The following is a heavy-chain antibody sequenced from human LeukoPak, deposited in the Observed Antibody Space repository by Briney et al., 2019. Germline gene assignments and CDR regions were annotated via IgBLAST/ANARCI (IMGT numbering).Heavy chain of an antibody. CDR1: GFTFSSYA. J-gene: IGHJ4*02. CDR2: IYSGGST. CDR3: ARGPAGYN. D-gene: IGHD1-1*01. V-gene: IGHV3-53*01. Sequence: GGSLRLSCAASGFTFSSYAMSWVRQAPGKGLEWVSVIYSGGSTDYADSVKGRFTISRDNLKNTLYLQMNSLRAEDTAVYYCARGPAGYNWGQGTLVTFSS.